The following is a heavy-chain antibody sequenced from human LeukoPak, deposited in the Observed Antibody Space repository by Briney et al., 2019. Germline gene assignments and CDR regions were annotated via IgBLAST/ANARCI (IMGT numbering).Heavy chain of an antibody. CDR3: ARGGIVGATNACDI. CDR2: IYYSGST. J-gene: IGHJ3*02. CDR1: GGSISSYY. V-gene: IGHV4-59*01. D-gene: IGHD1-26*01. Sequence: SETLSLTCTVSGGSISSYYWSWIRQPPGKGLEWIGYIYYSGSTNYNPSLKSRVTISVDMSKNNFSLKLSSVTAADTAVYYCARGGIVGATNACDIWGQGTMVTVSS.